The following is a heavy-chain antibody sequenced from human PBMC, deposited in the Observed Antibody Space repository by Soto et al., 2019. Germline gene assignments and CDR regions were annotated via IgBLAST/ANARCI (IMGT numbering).Heavy chain of an antibody. CDR1: GGSISSGGYY. CDR3: ARSGYSYGPNPLLY. CDR2: IYYSGST. J-gene: IGHJ4*02. V-gene: IGHV4-31*03. Sequence: QVQLQESGPGLVKPSQTLSLTCTVSGGSISSGGYYWSWIRQHPGKGLEWIGYIYYSGSTYYNPSLKSGVTISVDTSKNPFSLKLSSVTAADTAVYYCARSGYSYGPNPLLYWGQGTLVTVSS. D-gene: IGHD5-18*01.